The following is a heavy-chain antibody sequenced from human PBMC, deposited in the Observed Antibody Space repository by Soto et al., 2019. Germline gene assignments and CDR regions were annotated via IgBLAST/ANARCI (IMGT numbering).Heavy chain of an antibody. Sequence: SVKVSCKASGGTFSSYTISWVRQVPGQGLEWMGRIIPILGIANYAQKFQGRVTITADKSTSTAYMELSSLRSEDTAVYYCARDPPRFLEWLSPDNWFDPWGQGTLVTVSS. V-gene: IGHV1-69*04. CDR1: GGTFSSYT. J-gene: IGHJ5*02. CDR3: ARDPPRFLEWLSPDNWFDP. CDR2: IIPILGIA. D-gene: IGHD3-3*01.